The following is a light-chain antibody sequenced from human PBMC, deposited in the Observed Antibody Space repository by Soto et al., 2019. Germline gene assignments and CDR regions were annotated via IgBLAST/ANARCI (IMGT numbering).Light chain of an antibody. CDR3: QQYTSYSRWT. CDR2: DAS. J-gene: IGKJ1*01. Sequence: DIQMTQSPSTLSASVGARVPITCRASQSISSWLAWYQQKPGKAPKLLIYDASTLESGVPSNFSGSGSGTEFTLTISSLQPDDFATYYCQQYTSYSRWTFGQGTKVDIK. CDR1: QSISSW. V-gene: IGKV1-5*01.